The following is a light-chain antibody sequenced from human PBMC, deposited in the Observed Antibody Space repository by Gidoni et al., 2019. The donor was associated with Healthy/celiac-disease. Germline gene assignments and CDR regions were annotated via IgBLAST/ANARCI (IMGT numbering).Light chain of an antibody. CDR3: RQRSNWPPTWT. CDR1: QSVSSY. Sequence: EILLTPSSPTLSLSAGDTATLSCRASQSVSSYLAWYQPKPGQAPRLLIYDASNRATGIPARFSGRGSATDFTLTISSLEPADFAVYYCRQRSNWPPTWTFXQXTKVEIK. V-gene: IGKV3-11*01. CDR2: DAS. J-gene: IGKJ1*01.